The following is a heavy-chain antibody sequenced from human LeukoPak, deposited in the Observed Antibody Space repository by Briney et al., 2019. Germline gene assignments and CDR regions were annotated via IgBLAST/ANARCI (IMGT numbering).Heavy chain of an antibody. V-gene: IGHV3-48*02. D-gene: IGHD3-9*01. J-gene: IGHJ4*02. Sequence: GGSLRLSRAASGFTFSSYSMNWVRQAPGKGLEWVSYISTRTISYADSVKGRFTISRDNAKNSLYLQMNSLRDEDTAVYFCARDIDWGFDRWGQGTLVTVSS. CDR3: ARDIDWGFDR. CDR2: ISTRTI. CDR1: GFTFSSYS.